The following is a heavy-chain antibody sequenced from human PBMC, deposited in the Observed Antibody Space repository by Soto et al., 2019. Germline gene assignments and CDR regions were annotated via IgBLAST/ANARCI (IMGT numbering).Heavy chain of an antibody. Sequence: QITLKESGPTLVKPTQTLTLTCTFSGFSLSTSGVGVAWIRQPPGKALEWLALIYWDDDKRYSPSLKSRLTITKDTSKNQVVLTMTNMDPVDTATYYCSSGSGSQGYFDYWGQGTLVTVSS. CDR2: IYWDDDK. CDR3: SSGSGSQGYFDY. V-gene: IGHV2-5*02. D-gene: IGHD3-10*01. CDR1: GFSLSTSGVG. J-gene: IGHJ4*02.